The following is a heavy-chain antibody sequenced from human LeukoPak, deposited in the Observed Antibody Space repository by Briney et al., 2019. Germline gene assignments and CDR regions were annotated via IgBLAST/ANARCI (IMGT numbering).Heavy chain of an antibody. D-gene: IGHD2-2*01. CDR1: GASLSSYF. CDR3: ARTTEGYCSSASCFGFSYSYYMDV. J-gene: IGHJ6*03. CDR2: IYYPGYP. Sequence: SETLSLTCNVSGASLSSYFWSWIRQPPGKGLEWIGYIYYPGYPNYNPSLKSRVTISVDTSKNQFSLKLSSVIAADTAVYYCARTTEGYCSSASCFGFSYSYYMDVWGKGTTVTISS. V-gene: IGHV4-59*01.